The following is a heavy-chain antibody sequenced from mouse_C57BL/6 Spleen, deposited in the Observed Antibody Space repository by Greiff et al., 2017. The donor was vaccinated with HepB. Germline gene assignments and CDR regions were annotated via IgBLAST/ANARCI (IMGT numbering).Heavy chain of an antibody. J-gene: IGHJ1*03. D-gene: IGHD1-1*01. CDR3: AKGDYYGSSAFDV. Sequence: VQLQQSGPELVKPGASVKISCKASGYSFTGYYMNWVKQSPEKSLEWIGEINPSTGGTTYNQKFKAKATLTVDKSSSTAYMQLKSLTSEDSAVYYCAKGDYYGSSAFDVWGTGTTVTVSS. CDR1: GYSFTGYY. CDR2: INPSTGGT. V-gene: IGHV1-42*01.